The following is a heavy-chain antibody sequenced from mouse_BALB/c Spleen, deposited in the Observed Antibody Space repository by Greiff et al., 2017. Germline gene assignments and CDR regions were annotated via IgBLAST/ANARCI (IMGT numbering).Heavy chain of an antibody. Sequence: VQLQQPGAELVKPGASVKLSCKASGYTFTSYWMHWVKQRPGQGLEWIGEIDPSDSYTNYNQKFKGKATLTVDKSSSTAYMQLSSLTSEDSAVYYCAKGGTTVVFDYWGQGTTLTVSS. D-gene: IGHD1-1*01. J-gene: IGHJ2*01. CDR2: IDPSDSYT. CDR1: GYTFTSYW. CDR3: AKGGTTVVFDY. V-gene: IGHV1-69*02.